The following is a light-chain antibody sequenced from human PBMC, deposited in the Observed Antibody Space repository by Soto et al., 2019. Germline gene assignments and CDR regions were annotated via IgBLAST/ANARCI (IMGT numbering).Light chain of an antibody. CDR3: QQYNNWPLRT. V-gene: IGKV3-15*01. J-gene: IGKJ1*01. CDR2: GAS. CDR1: QSVSSN. Sequence: EIVMTQSPATLSMSPGERVTLSCRASQSVSSNLAWYQQKPGQAPRVLIYGASTRATGIPATFSGSGSGTEFTPTISGLQAEDFAVYYCQQYNNWPLRTFGQGTKVEIK.